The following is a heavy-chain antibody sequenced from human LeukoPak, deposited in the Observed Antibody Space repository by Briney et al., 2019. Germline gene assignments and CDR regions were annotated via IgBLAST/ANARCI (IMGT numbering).Heavy chain of an antibody. CDR3: ARDTPYCTNGVCYILDDY. Sequence: ASVKVSCKASGYTFTSYGISWVRQAPGQGLEWMGWISAYNGNTNYAQKLQGRVTMTTDTSTSTAYMELRSLRSDDTAVYYCARDTPYCTNGVCYILDDYWGQGTLVTVPS. D-gene: IGHD2-8*01. CDR2: ISAYNGNT. CDR1: GYTFTSYG. J-gene: IGHJ4*02. V-gene: IGHV1-18*01.